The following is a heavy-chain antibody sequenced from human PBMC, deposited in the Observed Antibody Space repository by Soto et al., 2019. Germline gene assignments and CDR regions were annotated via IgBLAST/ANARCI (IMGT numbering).Heavy chain of an antibody. V-gene: IGHV4-61*01. D-gene: IGHD2-15*01. J-gene: IGHJ5*02. Sequence: PSETLSLTCTVSGGSVSSGSYFWNWIRQPPGQGLEWIGYIYYSGSTNYNPSLKSRVTISIDRSQNQFSLKLHSVTAADTAVYYCARHGGIPTRRFDPWGQGTLVTVSS. CDR1: GGSVSSGSYF. CDR2: IYYSGST. CDR3: ARHGGIPTRRFDP.